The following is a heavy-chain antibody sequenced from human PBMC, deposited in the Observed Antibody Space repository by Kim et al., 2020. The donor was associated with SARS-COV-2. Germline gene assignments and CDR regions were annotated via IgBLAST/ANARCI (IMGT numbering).Heavy chain of an antibody. CDR3: ARDPPYSSSSSDFGD. CDR2: INSDGSST. D-gene: IGHD6-6*01. V-gene: IGHV3-74*01. J-gene: IGHJ4*02. Sequence: GGSLRLSCAASGFTFSSYWMHWVRQAPGKGLVWVSRINSDGSSTSYADSVKGRFTISRDNAKNTLYLQMNSLRAEDTAVYYCARDPPYSSSSSDFGDWGQGTLVTVSS. CDR1: GFTFSSYW.